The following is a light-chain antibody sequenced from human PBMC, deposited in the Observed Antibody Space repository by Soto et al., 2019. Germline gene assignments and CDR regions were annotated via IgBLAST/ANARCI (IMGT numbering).Light chain of an antibody. V-gene: IGLV2-14*01. CDR2: EVS. J-gene: IGLJ1*01. CDR3: FSYTSSGTYA. CDR1: SSDVGNYKY. Sequence: QSVLTQPASVSGSPGQSITISCTGTSSDVGNYKYVSWYQQHPGKAPKLMIYEVSNRPSGVSNRFSGSKSGNTASLTISGLQAEEETDYYCFSYTSSGTYAFGTETKFTVL.